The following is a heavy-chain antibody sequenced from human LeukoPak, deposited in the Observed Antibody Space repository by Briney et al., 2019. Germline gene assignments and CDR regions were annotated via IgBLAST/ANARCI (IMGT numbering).Heavy chain of an antibody. D-gene: IGHD3-22*01. CDR2: ISAYNGNT. Sequence: ASVKVSCKASGYTFTSYAISWVRQAPGQGLEWMGWISAYNGNTNYAQKLQGRVTMTTDTSTSTAYMELRSLRSDDTAVYYCARGGYYDSSGYYPNDYWGQGTLVTVSS. CDR3: ARGGYYDSSGYYPNDY. CDR1: GYTFTSYA. V-gene: IGHV1-18*01. J-gene: IGHJ4*02.